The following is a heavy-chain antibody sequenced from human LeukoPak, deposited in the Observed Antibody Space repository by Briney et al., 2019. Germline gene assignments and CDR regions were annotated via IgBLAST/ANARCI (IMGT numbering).Heavy chain of an antibody. CDR3: ARDGLGIDS. CDR2: IWYDGSDK. J-gene: IGHJ5*01. D-gene: IGHD3/OR15-3a*01. CDR1: GFTFSSYG. Sequence: GRSLRLSCAASGFTFSSYGIHWVRQAPGKGLEWVAIIWYDGSDKYYADSVKGRFTISRDNSKNTLYLQMNSLRAEDTAVYFCARDGLGIDSWGQGTLVTVSS. V-gene: IGHV3-33*01.